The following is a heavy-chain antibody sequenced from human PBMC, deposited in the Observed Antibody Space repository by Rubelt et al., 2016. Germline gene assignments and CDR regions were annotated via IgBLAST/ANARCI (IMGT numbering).Heavy chain of an antibody. V-gene: IGHV3-30*04. CDR3: ARGYCSGGSCFDY. Sequence: QVQLVESGGGVVQPGRSLRLPCAASGFTFSSYAMHWVRQAPGKGLEWVAVISYDGSNKYYADSVKGRFTISRDNSKNTLYLQMNSLRAEDTAVYYCARGYCSGGSCFDYWGQGTLVTVSS. CDR2: ISYDGSNK. J-gene: IGHJ4*02. D-gene: IGHD2-15*01. CDR1: GFTFSSYA.